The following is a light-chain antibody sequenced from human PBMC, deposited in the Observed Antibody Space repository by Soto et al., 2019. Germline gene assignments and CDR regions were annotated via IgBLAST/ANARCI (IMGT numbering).Light chain of an antibody. CDR2: DAS. Sequence: DVQMSQSPFSVSAYIGNRVTITCGASQGISSWLAWYQQKPGKAPKLLIYDASSLESGVPSRFSGSGSGTEFTLAISCLQPDDFAPYYCQQYNSYPWTFGQGSMVDVK. CDR1: QGISSW. J-gene: IGKJ1*01. CDR3: QQYNSYPWT. V-gene: IGKV1D-16*01.